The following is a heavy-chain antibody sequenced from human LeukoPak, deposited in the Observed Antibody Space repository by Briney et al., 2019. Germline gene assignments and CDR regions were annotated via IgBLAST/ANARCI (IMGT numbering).Heavy chain of an antibody. Sequence: GGSLRLSCLVSGFTFSTYVMHWVRQAPGKGLEYVSAISSNGDNTYYADSVKGRFTISRDNSKNTLYLQMNSLRADDTAVYYCVRGTGYWGQGTLVTVSS. V-gene: IGHV3-64D*06. J-gene: IGHJ4*02. CDR3: VRGTGY. CDR2: ISSNGDNT. CDR1: GFTFSTYV.